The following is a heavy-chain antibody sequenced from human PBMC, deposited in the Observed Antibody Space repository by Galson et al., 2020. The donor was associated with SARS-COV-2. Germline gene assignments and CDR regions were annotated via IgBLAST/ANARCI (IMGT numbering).Heavy chain of an antibody. Sequence: SVNVSCKASGYTFTGYYMHWVRQAPGQGLEWMGWFNPNSGCTNFAQKFHGWVNMTRDTSISTAYMELSRMKSDDTAVYYCARETGMTTFKLCDSWGQGTLVAVSS. J-gene: IGHJ4*02. V-gene: IGHV1-2*04. CDR2: FNPNSGCT. CDR1: GYTFTGYY. D-gene: IGHD4-4*01. CDR3: ARETGMTTFKLCDS.